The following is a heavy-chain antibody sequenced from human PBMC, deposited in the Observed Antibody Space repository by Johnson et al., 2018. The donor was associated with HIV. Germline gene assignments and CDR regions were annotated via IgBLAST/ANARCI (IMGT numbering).Heavy chain of an antibody. Sequence: EVQVLESGGGLVQPGGSLRLSCAASGFSFSNYWMSWVRQAPGKGLEWVANIKQDGSEKYYVDSVKGLFTISRDNSKNTLYLQMNSLRAEDTAVYYCAKDQGRLQQLVLGFDIWGQGTKVTVSS. CDR2: IKQDGSEK. D-gene: IGHD6-13*01. J-gene: IGHJ3*02. V-gene: IGHV3-7*01. CDR3: AKDQGRLQQLVLGFDI. CDR1: GFSFSNYW.